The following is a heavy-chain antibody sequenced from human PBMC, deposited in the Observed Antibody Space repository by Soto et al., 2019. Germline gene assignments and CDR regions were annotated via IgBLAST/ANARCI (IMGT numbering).Heavy chain of an antibody. CDR3: AKDAAGIAVAGTLGYYYYGMDV. CDR1: GFTFDDYT. D-gene: IGHD6-19*01. V-gene: IGHV3-43*01. Sequence: GGSLRLSCAASGFTFDDYTMHWVRQAPGKGLEWVSLISWDGGSTYYAGSVKGRFTTSRDNSKNSLYLQMNSLGTEDAAVYYCAKDAAGIAVAGTLGYYYYGMDVWGQGTTVTVSS. J-gene: IGHJ6*02. CDR2: ISWDGGST.